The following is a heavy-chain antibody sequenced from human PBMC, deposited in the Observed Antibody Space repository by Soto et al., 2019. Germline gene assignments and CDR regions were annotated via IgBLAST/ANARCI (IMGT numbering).Heavy chain of an antibody. Sequence: PGGSLRLSCVGPGFIFSSYYMNWVRQAPGKGLEWVSSISGGSAYIYYADSVKGRFTISRDNAKNSLYLEMNSLRVEDTAVYSCVRVWRLVCSYGMDVWGQGTTVTVSS. CDR1: GFIFSSYY. D-gene: IGHD2-21*01. CDR3: VRVWRLVCSYGMDV. CDR2: ISGGSAYI. V-gene: IGHV3-21*01. J-gene: IGHJ6*02.